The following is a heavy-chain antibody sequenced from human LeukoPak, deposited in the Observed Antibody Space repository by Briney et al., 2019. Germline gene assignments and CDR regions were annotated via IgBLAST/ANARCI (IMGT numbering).Heavy chain of an antibody. CDR1: GFTFSSYS. J-gene: IGHJ5*02. CDR2: ISSSSSYI. D-gene: IGHD3-22*01. Sequence: PGGSLRLSCAASGFTFSSYSMNWVRQAPGKGLEWVSSISSSSSYIYYADSVKGRFTISRDNAKNSLYLQMNSLRAEDTALYYCARAPLNYYDSSGYYPPRWFDPWGQGTLVTVSS. CDR3: ARAPLNYYDSSGYYPPRWFDP. V-gene: IGHV3-21*04.